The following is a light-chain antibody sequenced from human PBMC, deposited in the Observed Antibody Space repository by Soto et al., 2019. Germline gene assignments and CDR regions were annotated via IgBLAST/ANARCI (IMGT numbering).Light chain of an antibody. Sequence: TVLTQSPATLSLSPGERATLSCRASQSVGIKLAWYQQKPGQSPRLLIYDIVNRATGIPARFSGSGAGTDFTLTITSLEPEDFAVYYCHHRDVWPATFGQGTKVEI. CDR3: HHRDVWPAT. CDR2: DIV. V-gene: IGKV3-11*01. CDR1: QSVGIK. J-gene: IGKJ1*01.